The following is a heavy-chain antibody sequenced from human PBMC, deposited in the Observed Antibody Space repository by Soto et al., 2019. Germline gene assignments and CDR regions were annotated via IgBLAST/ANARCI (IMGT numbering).Heavy chain of an antibody. CDR1: GGSISSYY. D-gene: IGHD3-10*01. Sequence: SXTLSLTCTVSGGSISSYYWSWIRQPPGKGLEWIGYIYYSGSTNYNPSLKSRVTISVDTSKNQFSLKLSSVTAADTAVYYCARADITMVRGVIRDSYYYYYMDVWGKGTTVTVSS. J-gene: IGHJ6*03. V-gene: IGHV4-59*01. CDR2: IYYSGST. CDR3: ARADITMVRGVIRDSYYYYYMDV.